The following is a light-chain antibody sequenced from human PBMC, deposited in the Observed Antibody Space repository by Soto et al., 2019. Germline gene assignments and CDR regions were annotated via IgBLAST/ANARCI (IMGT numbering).Light chain of an antibody. V-gene: IGKV1-5*01. CDR3: QQYGSSGT. CDR2: DAS. J-gene: IGKJ1*01. CDR1: QSISSW. Sequence: IQMTQAPYTLSASLGDRVTITCRASQSISSWLAWYQQKPGKAPKLLIYDASSLESGVPSRFSGSGSGTDFTLTISRLEPEDFAVYYCQQYGSSGTFAQGTKVDIK.